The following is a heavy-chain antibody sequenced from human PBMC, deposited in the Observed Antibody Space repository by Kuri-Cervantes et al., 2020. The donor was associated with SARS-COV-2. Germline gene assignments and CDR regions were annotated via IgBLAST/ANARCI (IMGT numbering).Heavy chain of an antibody. CDR3: ARHLFIGIGWSWYFDL. J-gene: IGHJ2*01. D-gene: IGHD2-21*01. CDR1: GGSFSGYY. CDR2: INHSGST. V-gene: IGHV4-34*01. Sequence: SETLSLTCAVYGGSFSGYYWSWIRQPPGKGLEWIGEINHSGSTNYNPSLKSRVTVSVDASKNQFSLKLSSVTAADTAVYYCARHLFIGIGWSWYFDLRGRGTLVTVSS.